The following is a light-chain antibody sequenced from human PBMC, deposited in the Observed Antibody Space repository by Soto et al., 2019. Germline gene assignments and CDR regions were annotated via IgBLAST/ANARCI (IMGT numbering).Light chain of an antibody. CDR1: QSVNTY. CDR3: QQRSNWIT. Sequence: EIVLTQSPAALSLSPGERATLSCRASQSVNTYLAWYQQRPGQAPRLLIYDASNRATGIPARFSGSGSGTDFTLTISSREPEDFAFYCCQQRSNWITFGQGTRLEIK. V-gene: IGKV3-11*01. J-gene: IGKJ5*01. CDR2: DAS.